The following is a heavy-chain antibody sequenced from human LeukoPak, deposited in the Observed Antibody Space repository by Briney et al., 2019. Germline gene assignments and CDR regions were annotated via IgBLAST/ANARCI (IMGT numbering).Heavy chain of an antibody. CDR1: GFIFGNYA. D-gene: IGHD2-21*02. CDR3: ARDRDFPRDQLDY. J-gene: IGHJ4*02. CDR2: ISKTGDAT. V-gene: IGHV3-23*01. Sequence: GGSLRLSCAASGFIFGNYAMSWVRQAPGKGLEWVSAISKTGDATWYPDSVKGRFTISRDKSKNILYLQMNSLRAEDTALYYCARDRDFPRDQLDYWGQGTLVTVSS.